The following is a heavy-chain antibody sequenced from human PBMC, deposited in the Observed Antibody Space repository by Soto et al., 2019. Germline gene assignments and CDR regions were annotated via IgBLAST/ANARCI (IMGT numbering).Heavy chain of an antibody. CDR2: ISWDAGST. CDR3: AKDYFYVKEYSSGWYYFDY. D-gene: IGHD6-19*01. CDR1: GFTFDDYT. Sequence: GGSLRLSCAASGFTFDDYTMHWVRQAPGKGLEWVSLISWDAGSTYYADSGKGRFTISRDNSKNSVYLEMNSLRTEDTALYYCAKDYFYVKEYSSGWYYFDYWGQGTLVTVSS. V-gene: IGHV3-43*01. J-gene: IGHJ4*02.